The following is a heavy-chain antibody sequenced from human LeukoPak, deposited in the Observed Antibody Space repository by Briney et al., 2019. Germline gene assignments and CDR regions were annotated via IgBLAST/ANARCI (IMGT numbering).Heavy chain of an antibody. CDR3: ARGFVLGAAKNYFDY. J-gene: IGHJ4*02. D-gene: IGHD2-21*02. Sequence: PGGSLRLSCAASGFTFTSYALHWVRQAPGKGLEWVAVISYDGTNKYYADSVKGRFTISRDNSKSTLSLQMNSLRAEDTALYYCARGFVLGAAKNYFDYWGQGALVTVSS. V-gene: IGHV3-30-3*01. CDR1: GFTFTSYA. CDR2: ISYDGTNK.